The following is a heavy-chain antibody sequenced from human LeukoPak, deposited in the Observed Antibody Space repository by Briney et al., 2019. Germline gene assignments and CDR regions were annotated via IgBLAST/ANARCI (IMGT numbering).Heavy chain of an antibody. Sequence: SVKVSCKASGGTFSSYAISWVRQAPGQGLEWMGGIIPIFGTANYAQKFQGRVTITADGSTSTAYMELSSLRSEDTAVYYCARGYSGYLPNYCMDVWGKGTTVTVSS. J-gene: IGHJ6*03. CDR1: GGTFSSYA. CDR3: ARGYSGYLPNYCMDV. V-gene: IGHV1-69*13. CDR2: IIPIFGTA. D-gene: IGHD5-12*01.